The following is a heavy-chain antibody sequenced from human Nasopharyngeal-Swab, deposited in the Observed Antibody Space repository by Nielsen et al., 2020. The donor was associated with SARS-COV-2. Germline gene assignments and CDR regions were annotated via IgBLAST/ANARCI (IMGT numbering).Heavy chain of an antibody. D-gene: IGHD6-13*01. CDR2: IRWNSERI. V-gene: IGHV3-9*01. CDR3: ARGRGYSSSWSLDS. Sequence: SLKISCAASGFNFDDYAMHWVRQAPGRGLEWVSSIRWNSERIGYADSVKGRFTISRDNAKNSLYLQMHNLRPEDTALYYCARGRGYSSSWSLDSWGRGTLVTVSS. J-gene: IGHJ4*02. CDR1: GFNFDDYA.